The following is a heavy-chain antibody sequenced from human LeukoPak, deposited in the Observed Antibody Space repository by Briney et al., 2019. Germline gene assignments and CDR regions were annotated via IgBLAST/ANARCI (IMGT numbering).Heavy chain of an antibody. D-gene: IGHD3-22*01. CDR2: IYHSGST. V-gene: IGHV4-38-2*02. Sequence: PSETLSLTCTVSGYSISSGYYWGWIRQPPGKGLEWIGSIYHSGSTYYNPSLKSRVTISVDTSKNQFSLKLSSVTAADTAVYYCARDRAYYYDSSGYDYWGQGTLVTVSS. J-gene: IGHJ4*02. CDR3: ARDRAYYYDSSGYDY. CDR1: GYSISSGYY.